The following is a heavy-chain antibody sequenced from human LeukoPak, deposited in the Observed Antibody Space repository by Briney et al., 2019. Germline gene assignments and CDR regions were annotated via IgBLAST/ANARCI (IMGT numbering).Heavy chain of an antibody. Sequence: PGGSLRLSCAASGFTFSGYAMSWVRRAPGKGLEWVSAISGGGVSTYYADPIKGRFTISRDDSKNTLYLQMNSLRAEDTAVYYCAKGMVRGVIPDYWGQGTLVTVSS. CDR1: GFTFSGYA. J-gene: IGHJ4*02. D-gene: IGHD3-10*01. CDR3: AKGMVRGVIPDY. V-gene: IGHV3-23*01. CDR2: ISGGGVST.